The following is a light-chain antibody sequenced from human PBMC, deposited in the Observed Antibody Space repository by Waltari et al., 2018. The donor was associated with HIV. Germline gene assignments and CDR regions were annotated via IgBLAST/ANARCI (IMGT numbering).Light chain of an antibody. CDR1: NSDIRDYNY. CDR2: EVT. J-gene: IGLJ2*01. CDR3: SSFAGTHKL. Sequence: QSALTQSPSASGSPGQSVNIPCSGANSDIRDYNYVSWYQQHSDRPPKLIIFEVTKRPSGVPDRFSGSKSGNTASLFVSGLQPEDEATYFCSSFAGTHKLFGGGTKLTVL. V-gene: IGLV2-8*01.